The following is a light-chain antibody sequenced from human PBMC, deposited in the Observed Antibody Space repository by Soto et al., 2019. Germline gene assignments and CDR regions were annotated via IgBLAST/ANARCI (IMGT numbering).Light chain of an antibody. Sequence: QSVLTQPPSVSCAPGQRVTISCTGSSSNIGAGYDVHWYQQLPGTAPKLLIYANINRASGVPDRFSGSKSGTSASLAITGLQAEDEADYYCQSYDSSLTGYVFGTGTKVTVL. CDR2: ANI. CDR3: QSYDSSLTGYV. J-gene: IGLJ1*01. V-gene: IGLV1-40*01. CDR1: SSNIGAGYD.